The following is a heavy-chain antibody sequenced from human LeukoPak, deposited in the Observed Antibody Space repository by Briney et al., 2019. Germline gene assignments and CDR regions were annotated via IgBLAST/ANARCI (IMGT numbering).Heavy chain of an antibody. D-gene: IGHD5-18*01. V-gene: IGHV1-2*06. CDR2: INPNSGGT. CDR3: ATWSEDTAMVDFDY. CDR1: GYTFTGYY. J-gene: IGHJ4*02. Sequence: ASVKVSCKASGYTFTGYYMHWVRQAPGRGLEWMGRINPNSGGTNYAQKFQGRVTMTRDTSISTAYMELSRLRSDDTAVYYCATWSEDTAMVDFDYWGQGTLVTVSS.